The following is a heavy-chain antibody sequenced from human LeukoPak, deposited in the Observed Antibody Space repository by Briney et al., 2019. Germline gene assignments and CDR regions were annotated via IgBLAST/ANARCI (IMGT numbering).Heavy chain of an antibody. J-gene: IGHJ4*02. D-gene: IGHD6-13*01. CDR3: ARSKQQLVPGDFDY. Sequence: GAPLIISSKCSGYSFTSYWIRWVRQMPEKGLEWMGIIYPGDSDTRYSPSFQGQVTISADKSISTAYLQWSSLKASDTAMYYCARSKQQLVPGDFDYWGQGTLVTVSS. V-gene: IGHV5-51*01. CDR2: IYPGDSDT. CDR1: GYSFTSYW.